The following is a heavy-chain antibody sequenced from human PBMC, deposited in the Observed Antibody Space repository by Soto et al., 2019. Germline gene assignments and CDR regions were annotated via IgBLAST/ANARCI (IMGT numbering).Heavy chain of an antibody. CDR2: MNPNSGYT. V-gene: IGHV1-8*01. D-gene: IGHD1-1*01. Sequence: QVQLVQSGAEVKKPGASVKVSCKASGYTFTSYDINWVRQATGQGLEWMGWMNPNSGYTAYAQKFQGRVTMTRNTSISTAYMELRSLRSEDTAVYYCAGERTGTTSMDVWGQGTTVTVSS. J-gene: IGHJ6*02. CDR1: GYTFTSYD. CDR3: AGERTGTTSMDV.